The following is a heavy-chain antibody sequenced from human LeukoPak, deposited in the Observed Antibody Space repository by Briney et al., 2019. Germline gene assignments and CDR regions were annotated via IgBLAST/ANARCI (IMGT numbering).Heavy chain of an antibody. Sequence: GGSLRLSCAASGFTFSSYAMSWVRQAPGKGLEWASAISGSGGSTYYADSVKGRFTISRDNSKNTLYLQMNSLRAEDTAVYYCAKDSSEHSYYYDSSGYYLDYWGQGTLVTVSS. CDR2: ISGSGGST. J-gene: IGHJ4*02. CDR3: AKDSSEHSYYYDSSGYYLDY. CDR1: GFTFSSYA. D-gene: IGHD3-22*01. V-gene: IGHV3-23*01.